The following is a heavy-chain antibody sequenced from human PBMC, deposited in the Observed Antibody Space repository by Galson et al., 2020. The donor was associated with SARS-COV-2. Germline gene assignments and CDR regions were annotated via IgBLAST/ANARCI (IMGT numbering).Heavy chain of an antibody. V-gene: IGHV3-21*01. J-gene: IGHJ6*02. D-gene: IGHD5-12*01. Sequence: KIGESLKISCAASGFTFSSYSMNWVRQAPGKGLEWVSSISSSSSYIYYADSVKGRFTISRDNAKNSLYLQMNSLRAEDTAVYYCARDESGYDFEYYYGMDVWGQGTTVTVSS. CDR2: ISSSSSYI. CDR3: ARDESGYDFEYYYGMDV. CDR1: GFTFSSYS.